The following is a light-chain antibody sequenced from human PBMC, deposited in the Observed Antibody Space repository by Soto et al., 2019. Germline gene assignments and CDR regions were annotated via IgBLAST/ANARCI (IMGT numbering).Light chain of an antibody. V-gene: IGKV3-20*01. CDR2: GAS. J-gene: IGKJ1*01. CDR3: QQYTSSPWT. Sequence: EIVLTQSPGTLSLSPGERATLSCRASQSVSSSYLAWYQQKPGQAPRLLIYGASSRATGIPGRFSGSGSGTDCTLTISRLEPEDFAVYYCQQYTSSPWTFGQGTKVEIK. CDR1: QSVSSSY.